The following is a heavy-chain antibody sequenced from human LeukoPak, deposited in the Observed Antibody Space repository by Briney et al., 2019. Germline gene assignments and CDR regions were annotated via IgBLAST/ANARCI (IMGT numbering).Heavy chain of an antibody. CDR2: ISYDGSNK. V-gene: IGHV3-30-3*01. D-gene: IGHD2-2*01. CDR3: ARDGFTPDTIVVVPGYAFDI. CDR1: GFTFSSYA. Sequence: GGSLRLSCAASGFTFSSYAMHWVRQAPGKGLEWVAVISYDGSNKYYADSVKGRITISRDNSKNTLYLRMNSLRAEDTAVYYCARDGFTPDTIVVVPGYAFDIWGQGTMVTVSS. J-gene: IGHJ3*02.